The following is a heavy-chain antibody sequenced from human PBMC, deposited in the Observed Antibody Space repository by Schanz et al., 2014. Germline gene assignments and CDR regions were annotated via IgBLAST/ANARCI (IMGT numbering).Heavy chain of an antibody. D-gene: IGHD2-15*01. V-gene: IGHV4-34*09. CDR2: INNSGST. Sequence: VQVVESGGGLVQPGGSLRLSCAASEFSFSSFGMNWVRQSPGTGLEWIGEINNSGSTNYNPSLKSRVTMSIDTSENQFSLNLRSVTGADTAVYYCARLVGPSFYYGMDVWGQGTTVTVSS. CDR1: EFSFSSFG. J-gene: IGHJ6*02. CDR3: ARLVGPSFYYGMDV.